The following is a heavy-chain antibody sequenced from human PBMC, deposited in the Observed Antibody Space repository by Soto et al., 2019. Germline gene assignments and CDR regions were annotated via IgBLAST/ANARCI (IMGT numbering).Heavy chain of an antibody. CDR2: IYYSGST. V-gene: IGHV4-59*08. Sequence: PSETLSLTCTVSGGSISSYYWSWIRQPPGKGLEWIGYIYYSGSTNYNPSLKSRVTITVDTSKNQFSLKLSSVTAADMAVYYCARHVGTDYNNWFDPWGQGTLVTVSS. CDR1: GGSISSYY. CDR3: ARHVGTDYNNWFDP. J-gene: IGHJ5*02. D-gene: IGHD4-4*01.